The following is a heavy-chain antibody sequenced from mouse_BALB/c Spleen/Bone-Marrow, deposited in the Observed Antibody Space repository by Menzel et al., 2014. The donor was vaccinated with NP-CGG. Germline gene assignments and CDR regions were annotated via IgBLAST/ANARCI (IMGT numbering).Heavy chain of an antibody. Sequence: EVMLVESGGGLVKPGGSLKLSCAASGFTFSDYYMYWVRQTPEKRLEWVATISDGGSYTYYPDSVKGRFTISRDNAKNNLYLHMSSLKSEDTAMYYCANYYGSTWFAYWGQGTLVTVSA. V-gene: IGHV5-4*02. J-gene: IGHJ3*01. CDR1: GFTFSDYY. CDR3: ANYYGSTWFAY. D-gene: IGHD1-1*01. CDR2: ISDGGSYT.